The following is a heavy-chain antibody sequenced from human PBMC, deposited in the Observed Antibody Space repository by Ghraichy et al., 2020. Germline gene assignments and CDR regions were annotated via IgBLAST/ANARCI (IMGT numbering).Heavy chain of an antibody. Sequence: GGSLRLSCAASGFTFSSYAMSWVRQAPGKGLEWVSAISGSGGSTYYADSVKGRFTISRDNSKNTLYLQMNSLRAEDTAVYYCANGYDFWSGYYYPFPVSYWGQGTLVTVSS. V-gene: IGHV3-23*01. CDR1: GFTFSSYA. CDR2: ISGSGGST. D-gene: IGHD3-3*01. J-gene: IGHJ4*02. CDR3: ANGYDFWSGYYYPFPVSY.